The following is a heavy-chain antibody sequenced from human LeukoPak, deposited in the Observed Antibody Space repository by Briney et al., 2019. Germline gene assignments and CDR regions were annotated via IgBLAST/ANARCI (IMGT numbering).Heavy chain of an antibody. J-gene: IGHJ4*02. CDR3: ARDGRYGDPYLDY. CDR1: GGSISSSSYY. CDR2: INDGGST. Sequence: SETLSLTCTVSGGSISSSSYYWGWIRQPPGKGLEWIGAINDGGSTNYNPSLKSRVTISVDTSKNQFPLKLSSVTAADTAVYYCARDGRYGDPYLDYWGQGTLVTVSS. D-gene: IGHD4-17*01. V-gene: IGHV4-39*06.